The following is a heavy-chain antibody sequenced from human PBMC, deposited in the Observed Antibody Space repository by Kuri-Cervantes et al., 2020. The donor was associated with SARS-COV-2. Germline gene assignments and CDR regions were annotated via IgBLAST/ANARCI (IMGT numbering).Heavy chain of an antibody. J-gene: IGHJ4*02. D-gene: IGHD5-18*01. CDR1: GGSISSSSYY. V-gene: IGHV4-39*01. CDR3: ASQVDTAMAFDY. CDR2: IYYSGST. Sequence: SETLSLTCTVSGGSISSSSYYWGWIRQPPGKGPEWVGSIYYSGSTYYNPSLKSRVTISVDTSKNQFSLKLSSVTAADTAVYYCASQVDTAMAFDYWGQGTLVTVSS.